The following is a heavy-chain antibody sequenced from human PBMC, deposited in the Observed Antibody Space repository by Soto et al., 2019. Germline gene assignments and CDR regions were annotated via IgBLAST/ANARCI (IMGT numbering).Heavy chain of an antibody. J-gene: IGHJ5*02. V-gene: IGHV1-69*02. Sequence: QVQLVQSGAEVKKPGSSVKVSCEASGGTFSSYSFSWVRQAPGQGLEWMGRVIPILGMANYAQKFQGRVTITADKSTSTXYXQMSSLRSEDTAVYYCARGGAVVVPGAVDRHNWFDPWGQGTLVTVSS. CDR1: GGTFSSYS. CDR2: VIPILGMA. D-gene: IGHD2-2*01. CDR3: ARGGAVVVPGAVDRHNWFDP.